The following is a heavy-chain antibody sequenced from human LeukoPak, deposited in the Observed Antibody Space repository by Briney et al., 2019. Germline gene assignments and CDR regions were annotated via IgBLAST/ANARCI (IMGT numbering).Heavy chain of an antibody. D-gene: IGHD3-3*01. Sequence: GGSLRLSCAASGFTLSNAWMSWVRQAPGKGLEWVGRIKSKTDGGTTDYAAPVKGRFTISRDYSKNTLYLQMNSLRAEDTAVYYCARKVLGVVIQTAGMDVWGQGTTVTVSS. J-gene: IGHJ6*02. V-gene: IGHV3-15*01. CDR2: IKSKTDGGTT. CDR1: GFTLSNAW. CDR3: ARKVLGVVIQTAGMDV.